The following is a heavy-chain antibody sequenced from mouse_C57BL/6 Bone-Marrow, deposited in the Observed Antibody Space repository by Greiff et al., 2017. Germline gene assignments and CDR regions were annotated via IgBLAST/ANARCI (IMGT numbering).Heavy chain of an antibody. CDR3: ARGRYSNFYFDY. J-gene: IGHJ2*01. CDR2: ISDGGSYT. Sequence: EVQRVESGGGLVKPGGSLKLSCAASGFTFSSYAMSWVRQTPDKRLEWVATISDGGSYTYSPDNVKGRFTIYRDNAKNNLYLQMSHVKSEDTAMYYCARGRYSNFYFDYWGQGTTLTVSS. D-gene: IGHD2-5*01. CDR1: GFTFSSYA. V-gene: IGHV5-4*01.